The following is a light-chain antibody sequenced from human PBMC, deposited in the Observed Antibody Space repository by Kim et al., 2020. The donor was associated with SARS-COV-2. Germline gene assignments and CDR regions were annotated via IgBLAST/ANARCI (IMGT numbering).Light chain of an antibody. CDR3: CSYAGSNNPYF. V-gene: IGLV2-8*01. Sequence: SVTTSCTGTSSDVGGYNYVSWYQQHPGKAPKRLIYEVIKRPSGVPDRFSGSKSGNTASLTVSGLQAEDEADYYCCSYAGSNNPYFFGTGTKVTVL. J-gene: IGLJ1*01. CDR1: SSDVGGYNY. CDR2: EVI.